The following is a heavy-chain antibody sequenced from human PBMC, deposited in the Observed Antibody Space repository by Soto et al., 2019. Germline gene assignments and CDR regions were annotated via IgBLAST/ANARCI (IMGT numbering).Heavy chain of an antibody. CDR1: GASISSYY. V-gene: IGHV4-59*08. CDR3: ARQGVLWFGEFSLDY. Sequence: QVQLQESGPGLVKPSETLSLTCTVSGASISSYYWNWIRQPPGKGLEWIGNIYYSGSTNYNPSLKSRVTISVDTSKNQISLKLSSVTAAYTAVYYCARQGVLWFGEFSLDYWGQGTLVTVSS. CDR2: IYYSGST. J-gene: IGHJ4*02. D-gene: IGHD3-10*01.